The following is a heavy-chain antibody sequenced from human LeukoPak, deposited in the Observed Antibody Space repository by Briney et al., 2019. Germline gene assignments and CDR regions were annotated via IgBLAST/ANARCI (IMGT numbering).Heavy chain of an antibody. Sequence: PSETLSLTCAVSGGSISSSNWWSWVRQPPGKGLEWIGEIYHSGSTNYNPSLKGRVTISVDKSKNQFSLKLSSVTAADTAGYYCARAREIAAALDAFDIWGQGTMVTVSS. D-gene: IGHD6-13*01. CDR2: IYHSGST. J-gene: IGHJ3*02. CDR1: GGSISSSNW. V-gene: IGHV4-4*02. CDR3: ARAREIAAALDAFDI.